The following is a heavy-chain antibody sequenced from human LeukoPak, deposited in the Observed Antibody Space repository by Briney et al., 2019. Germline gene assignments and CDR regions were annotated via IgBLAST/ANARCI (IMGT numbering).Heavy chain of an antibody. J-gene: IGHJ4*02. V-gene: IGHV3-7*01. D-gene: IGHD2-15*01. CDR1: GFTFSSYW. Sequence: GGSLRLSCAASGFTFSSYWMSWIRQAPGKGLEWVANIKQDGSEKYYVDSVKGRFTISRDNAKNSLYLQMNSLRAEDTAVYYCATLGDIVVVVAAYFDYWGQGTLVTVSS. CDR2: IKQDGSEK. CDR3: ATLGDIVVVVAAYFDY.